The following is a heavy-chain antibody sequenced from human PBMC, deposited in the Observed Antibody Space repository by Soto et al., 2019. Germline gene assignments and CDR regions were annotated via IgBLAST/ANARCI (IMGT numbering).Heavy chain of an antibody. J-gene: IGHJ6*02. CDR3: ASDLVGASDSYGLDV. CDR1: GFTFSNYG. CDR2: IWHDGNNK. Sequence: GGSLRLSCAASGFTFSNYGMHWVRQAPGKGLEWVAIIWHDGNNKYYADSVRGRFIISRDNSKNRLYLQMNSLRAEGTAVYYCASDLVGASDSYGLDVWGQGTPVTVSS. D-gene: IGHD1-26*01. V-gene: IGHV3-33*01.